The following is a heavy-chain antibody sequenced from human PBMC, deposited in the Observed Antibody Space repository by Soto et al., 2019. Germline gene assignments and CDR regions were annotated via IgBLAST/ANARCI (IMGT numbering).Heavy chain of an antibody. D-gene: IGHD3-16*01. CDR2: ISGSGGRS. Sequence: EVQLLDSGGGLVQPGGSLRLSCAASGFTFSNYAMTWVRQGPGKGLEWVSGISGSGGRSYYADSVKGRFTISRDNSKSTLYLQMTSLIAEDTAVYYCAKAYFVWSSEQPYYFDYWGQGTLVTVSS. J-gene: IGHJ4*02. CDR3: AKAYFVWSSEQPYYFDY. V-gene: IGHV3-23*01. CDR1: GFTFSNYA.